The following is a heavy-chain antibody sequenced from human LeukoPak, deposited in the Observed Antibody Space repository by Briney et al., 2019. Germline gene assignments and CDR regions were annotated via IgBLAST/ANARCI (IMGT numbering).Heavy chain of an antibody. CDR2: ISAYNGNT. D-gene: IGHD3-22*01. V-gene: IGHV1-18*01. CDR3: ARGFPPRRNYDSRGYYSYHFDY. J-gene: IGHJ4*02. Sequence: ASVKVSCKASGYTFTSYDISWVRQAPGQGLEWMGWISAYNGNTKYAQKLQGRVTMTTDTSTNTAYMDLRSLRSDDTAVYYCARGFPPRRNYDSRGYYSYHFDYWGQGTLVTVSS. CDR1: GYTFTSYD.